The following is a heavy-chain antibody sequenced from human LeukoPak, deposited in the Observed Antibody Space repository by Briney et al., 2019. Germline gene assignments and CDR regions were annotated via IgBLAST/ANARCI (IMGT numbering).Heavy chain of an antibody. V-gene: IGHV3-74*01. CDR3: ARFASTDSSGYPFDY. CDR1: GNYW. D-gene: IGHD3-22*01. J-gene: IGHJ4*02. Sequence: GGSLRLSCAASGNYWMHWVRQAPGKGLVWVSHINSDGSWTSYADSVKGRFTISKDNAKNTVYLQMNSLRAEDTAVYYCARFASTDSSGYPFDYWGQGTLVTVSS. CDR2: INSDGSWT.